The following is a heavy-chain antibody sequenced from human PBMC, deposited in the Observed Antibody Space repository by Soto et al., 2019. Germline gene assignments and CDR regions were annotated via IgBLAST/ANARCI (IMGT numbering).Heavy chain of an antibody. CDR3: ASYCNSTRCPFDF. CDR1: GGSISSYY. D-gene: IGHD2-2*01. J-gene: IGHJ4*02. V-gene: IGHV4-59*08. Sequence: SETLSLTCTVSGGSISSYYWSWIRQPPGKGLEWIGYIYYSGSTNYNPSLKSRVTISVNTSKNQFSLKLSSVTAADTAVYYCASYCNSTRCPFDFWGQGTLVTVSS. CDR2: IYYSGST.